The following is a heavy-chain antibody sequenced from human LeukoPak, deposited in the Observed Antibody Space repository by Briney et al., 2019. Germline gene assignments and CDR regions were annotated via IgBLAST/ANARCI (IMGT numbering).Heavy chain of an antibody. J-gene: IGHJ4*02. D-gene: IGHD3-22*01. Sequence: PGGSLRLSCAASGFTFSSYAMSWVRQAPGKGLEWVSSISGSGGSTYYADSGKGRFTISRDNSKNTLYLQVNSLRAEDTAVYYCAKEKALVVITYFDYWGQGTLVTVSS. CDR3: AKEKALVVITYFDY. V-gene: IGHV3-23*01. CDR1: GFTFSSYA. CDR2: ISGSGGST.